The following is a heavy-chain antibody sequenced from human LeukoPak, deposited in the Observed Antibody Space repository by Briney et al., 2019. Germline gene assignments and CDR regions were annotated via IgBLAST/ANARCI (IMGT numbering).Heavy chain of an antibody. J-gene: IGHJ6*02. CDR1: GFTFSSYG. D-gene: IGHD3-3*01. V-gene: IGHV3-33*01. CDR3: ARDVYRGYGGYNTYCYYGMDV. CDR2: IWYDGSNK. Sequence: GGSLRLSCAASGFTFSSYGMHWVRQAPGKGLEWVAVIWYDGSNKYYADSVKGRFTISRDNSKNTLYLQMNSLRAEDTAVYYCARDVYRGYGGYNTYCYYGMDVWGQGTTVTVSS.